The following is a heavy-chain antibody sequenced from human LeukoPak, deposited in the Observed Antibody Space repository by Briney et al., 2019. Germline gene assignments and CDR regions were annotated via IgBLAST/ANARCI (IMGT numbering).Heavy chain of an antibody. D-gene: IGHD2-15*01. V-gene: IGHV3-30*03. J-gene: IGHJ4*02. CDR1: GFTFSSYS. Sequence: GGSLRLSCAASGFTFSSYSMNWVRQAPGKGLEWVAVISYDGSNKYYADSVKGRFTISRDNSKNTLYLQMNSLRAEDTAVYYCARDSGRTSSFDYWGQGTLVTVSS. CDR2: ISYDGSNK. CDR3: ARDSGRTSSFDY.